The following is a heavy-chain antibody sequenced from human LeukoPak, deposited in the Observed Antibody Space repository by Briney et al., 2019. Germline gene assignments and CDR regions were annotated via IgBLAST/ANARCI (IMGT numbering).Heavy chain of an antibody. J-gene: IGHJ3*02. D-gene: IGHD4/OR15-4a*01. CDR3: ASDVSYGVDI. CDR1: GFTFSGYW. CDR2: IYGDGSNI. V-gene: IGHV3-74*01. Sequence: GGSLRLSCAASGFTFSGYWMHWVRQAPGKGLVWVSRIYGDGSNISYADSVKGRFTISRDNAKNTLYLQMNSLRAEYLPVSYCASDVSYGVDIWGQGTMVTVSS.